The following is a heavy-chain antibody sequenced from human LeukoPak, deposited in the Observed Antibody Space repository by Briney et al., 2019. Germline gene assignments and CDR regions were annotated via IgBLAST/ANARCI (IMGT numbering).Heavy chain of an antibody. CDR2: ISYDGSNK. V-gene: IGHV3-30-3*01. J-gene: IGHJ6*02. CDR1: GFTFSSYA. CDR3: ARATDGAYGPRYYYYGMDV. Sequence: GRSLRLSCAASGFTFSSYAMHWVRQAPGKGLEWVAVISYDGSNKYYADSVEGRFTISRDNFKNTLYLQMNSLRAEDTAVYYCARATDGAYGPRYYYYGMDVWGQGTTVTVSS. D-gene: IGHD4-17*01.